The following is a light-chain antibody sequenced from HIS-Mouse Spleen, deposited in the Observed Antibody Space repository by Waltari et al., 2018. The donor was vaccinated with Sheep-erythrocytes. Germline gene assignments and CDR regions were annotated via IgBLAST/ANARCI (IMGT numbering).Light chain of an antibody. CDR2: QAC. CDR1: KLGDKY. V-gene: IGLV3-1*01. Sequence: SYELTQPPSVSVSPGQTASITCPGDKLGDKYACWYQQKPGQSPVLVISQACKRPSGIPEGFSGSNSGNTATLTISGTQAMDEADYYCQAWDSSTAYVVFGGGTKLTVL. J-gene: IGLJ2*01. CDR3: QAWDSSTAYVV.